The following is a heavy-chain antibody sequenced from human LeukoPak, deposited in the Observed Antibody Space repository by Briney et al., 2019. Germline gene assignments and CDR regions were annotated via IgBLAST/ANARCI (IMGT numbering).Heavy chain of an antibody. J-gene: IGHJ4*02. CDR1: GYTFTGYY. CDR3: ARNPYVGNAVLF. V-gene: IGHV1-2*02. D-gene: IGHD4-23*01. Sequence: GASVKVSCKASGYTFTGYYMHWVRRAPGQGLEWMGWINPNTGGTNYAQKFQGRVTMTADTSISTAYMELSRLRSDDTAVYYCARNPYVGNAVLFWGQGTLVTVSS. CDR2: INPNTGGT.